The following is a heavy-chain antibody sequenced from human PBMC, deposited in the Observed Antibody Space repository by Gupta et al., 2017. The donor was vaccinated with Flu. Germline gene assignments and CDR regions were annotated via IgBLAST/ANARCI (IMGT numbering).Heavy chain of an antibody. J-gene: IGHJ5*02. CDR2: IYYRGST. V-gene: IGHV4-39*01. CDR3: ARHVDLVSIGAASTHNWYEP. Sequence: WSRQPPGKGLEWRGSIYYRGSTYYNPSLKSRVIISVDTSKNQFSLKRSSVTAADTAMHNCARHVDLVSIGAASTHNWYEPWGQGTLV. D-gene: IGHD6-13*01.